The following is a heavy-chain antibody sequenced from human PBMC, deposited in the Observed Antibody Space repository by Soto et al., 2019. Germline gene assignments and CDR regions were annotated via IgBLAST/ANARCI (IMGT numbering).Heavy chain of an antibody. J-gene: IGHJ6*02. V-gene: IGHV3-48*03. Sequence: GGSLRLSCSSSGLTFSSYEMHWVRQAPGKGLEWVSYISKSGSIIYYTGSVKGRFTISRDNAKNLLYLEMNSLRAEDSAVYFCASVMLRFSYGIDVWGQGTTVTVSS. CDR2: ISKSGSII. D-gene: IGHD3-3*01. CDR1: GLTFSSYE. CDR3: ASVMLRFSYGIDV.